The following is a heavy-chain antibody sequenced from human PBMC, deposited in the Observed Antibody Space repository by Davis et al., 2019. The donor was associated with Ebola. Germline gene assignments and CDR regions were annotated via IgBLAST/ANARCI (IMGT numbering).Heavy chain of an antibody. Sequence: MPSETLSLTCTVSGGSISTYYWSWIRQPPGKGLEWIGHIYSSGSTHYKSSLKSRVTISVDTSKNQFSLKLSSVTAADTAVYYCARVPRSYDFWSGRYSYHGVDVWGQGTTVTVS. D-gene: IGHD3-3*01. CDR1: GGSISTYY. J-gene: IGHJ6*02. CDR2: IYSSGST. V-gene: IGHV4-59*01. CDR3: ARVPRSYDFWSGRYSYHGVDV.